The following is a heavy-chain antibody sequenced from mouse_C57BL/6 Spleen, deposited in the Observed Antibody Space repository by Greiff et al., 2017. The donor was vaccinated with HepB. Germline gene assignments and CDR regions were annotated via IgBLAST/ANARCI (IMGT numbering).Heavy chain of an antibody. D-gene: IGHD2-3*01. V-gene: IGHV5-9-1*02. CDR2: ISSGGDYI. Sequence: EVMLVESGEGLVKPGGSLKLSCAASGFTFSSYAMSWVRQTPEKRLEWVAYISSGGDYIYYADTVKGRFTISRDNARNTLYLQMSSLKSEDTAMYYCTRERDDGYYAMDYWGQGTSVTVSS. J-gene: IGHJ4*01. CDR1: GFTFSSYA. CDR3: TRERDDGYYAMDY.